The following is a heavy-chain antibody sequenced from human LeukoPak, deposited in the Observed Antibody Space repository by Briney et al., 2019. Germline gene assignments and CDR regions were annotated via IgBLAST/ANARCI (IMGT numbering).Heavy chain of an antibody. Sequence: GGSLRLSCVASGFTFNNYGIHWVRQAPGKGLEWVAFSRFDGNKIFYGDSVKGRFTISRDNSKNTLYLQMNSLKGEDTAVYYCANGPRGQATDFDSWGQGTLVTVSS. CDR1: GFTFNNYG. J-gene: IGHJ4*02. CDR3: ANGPRGQATDFDS. D-gene: IGHD1-26*01. CDR2: SRFDGNKI. V-gene: IGHV3-30*02.